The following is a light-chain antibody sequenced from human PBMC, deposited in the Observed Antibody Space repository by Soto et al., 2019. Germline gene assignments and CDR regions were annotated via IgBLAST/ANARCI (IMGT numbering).Light chain of an antibody. J-gene: IGKJ1*01. V-gene: IGKV1-5*03. CDR2: KAS. CDR3: QHYNSYSEA. CDR1: QTISSW. Sequence: EIQMTQSPSTLSGNVGDRVTITCLVSQTISSWLAWYQQKPGKAPKLLIYKASTLKSGVPSRFSGSGSGTEFTLTISGLQPDDFATYYCQHYNSYSEAFGQGTKVDIK.